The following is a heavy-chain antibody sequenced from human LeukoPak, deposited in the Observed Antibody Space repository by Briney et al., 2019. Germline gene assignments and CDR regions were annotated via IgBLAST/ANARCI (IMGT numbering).Heavy chain of an antibody. V-gene: IGHV4-34*01. CDR1: GGSFSGYY. CDR3: ARGRGYSYGSPFDY. Sequence: PSETLSLTCAVYGGSFSGYYWSWMRQPPGKGLEWIGEINHSGSNNYNPSLKSRVTLSVDTSKNQFSLKLSSVTDGDTAVYYCARGRGYSYGSPFDYWGQGTLVTVSS. CDR2: INHSGSN. J-gene: IGHJ4*02. D-gene: IGHD5-18*01.